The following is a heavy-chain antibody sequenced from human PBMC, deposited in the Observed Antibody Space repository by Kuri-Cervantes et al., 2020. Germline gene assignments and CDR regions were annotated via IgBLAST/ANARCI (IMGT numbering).Heavy chain of an antibody. CDR3: ARGEYCSGGSCYWGNYYYYYMDV. D-gene: IGHD2-15*01. CDR2: IGIVGDT. V-gene: IGHV3-13*01. J-gene: IGHJ6*03. CDR1: GFTFSSYD. Sequence: GESLKISCAASGFTFSSYDMHWVRQVIGKGLEWVSAIGIVGDTYYPGSVKGRFTISRDNSKNTLYLQMNSLRAEDTAVYYCARGEYCSGGSCYWGNYYYYYMDVWGKGTTVTVSS.